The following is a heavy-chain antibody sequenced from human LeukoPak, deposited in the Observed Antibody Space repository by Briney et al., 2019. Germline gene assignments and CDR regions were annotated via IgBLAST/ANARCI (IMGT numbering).Heavy chain of an antibody. Sequence: GGSLRLSCAASGFTVSSNYMSWVRQAPGKGLEGVSVIYSGGSTYYADSVKGRFTISRDNSKNTLYLQMNSLRAEDTAVYYCARDSAPSYYYMDVWGKGTTVTVSS. CDR1: GFTVSSNY. CDR3: ARDSAPSYYYMDV. CDR2: IYSGGST. J-gene: IGHJ6*03. V-gene: IGHV3-53*01.